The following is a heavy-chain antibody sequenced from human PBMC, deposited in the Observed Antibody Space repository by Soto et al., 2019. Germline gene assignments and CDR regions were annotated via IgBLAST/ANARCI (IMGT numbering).Heavy chain of an antibody. CDR3: ARVIPPTMVRGVMAFGGFDP. D-gene: IGHD3-10*01. V-gene: IGHV4-31*03. Sequence: SETLSLTCTVSGGSISSGGYYWSWIRQHPGKGLDWIGYIYYSGSTYYNPSLKSRVTISVDTSKNQFSLKLSSVTAADTAVYYCARVIPPTMVRGVMAFGGFDPWGQGTLVTVSS. J-gene: IGHJ5*02. CDR1: GGSISSGGYY. CDR2: IYYSGST.